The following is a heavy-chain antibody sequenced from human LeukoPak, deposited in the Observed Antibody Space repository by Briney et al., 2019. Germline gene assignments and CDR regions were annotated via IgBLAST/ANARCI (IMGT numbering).Heavy chain of an antibody. Sequence: SGTLSLTCTVSGGSISSYYWSWIRQPPGKGLEWIGYIYYSGSTNYNPSLKSRVTISVDTSKNQFSLKLSSVTAADTAVYYCARHIGSGSGPDYWGQGTLVTVSS. D-gene: IGHD6-19*01. CDR3: ARHIGSGSGPDY. J-gene: IGHJ4*02. CDR1: GGSISSYY. CDR2: IYYSGST. V-gene: IGHV4-59*08.